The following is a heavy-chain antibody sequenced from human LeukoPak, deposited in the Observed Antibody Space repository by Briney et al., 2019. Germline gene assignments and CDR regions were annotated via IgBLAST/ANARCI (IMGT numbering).Heavy chain of an antibody. CDR2: IYSTGSN. J-gene: IGHJ4*02. Sequence: SETLSLTCTVSGGSINFYHWNWIRQPAGKGLEWVGHIYSTGSNNYSPSLKRRVIMSVDKSKNQFSLNLSSVTAADTAVYYCAGGIAEPYSFDTWGQGILVTVSS. D-gene: IGHD6-13*01. CDR1: GGSINFYH. CDR3: AGGIAEPYSFDT. V-gene: IGHV4-4*07.